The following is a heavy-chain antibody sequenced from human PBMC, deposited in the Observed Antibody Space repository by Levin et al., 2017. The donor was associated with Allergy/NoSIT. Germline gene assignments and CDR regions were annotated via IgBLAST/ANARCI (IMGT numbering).Heavy chain of an antibody. D-gene: IGHD5-18*01. V-gene: IGHV4-31*03. CDR2: IYYSGST. Sequence: TLSLTCNVSGGSIGSGGHYWSWIRQHPGKGLEWIGYIYYSGSTYYNPSLKSRLTISVDTSKNQFSLKLTSVTAADTSVYYCVRSRNSYGFGGFDYWGQGTLVTVSS. J-gene: IGHJ4*02. CDR3: VRSRNSYGFGGFDY. CDR1: GGSIGSGGHY.